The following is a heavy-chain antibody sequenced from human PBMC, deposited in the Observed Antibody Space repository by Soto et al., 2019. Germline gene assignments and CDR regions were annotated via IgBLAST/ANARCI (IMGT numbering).Heavy chain of an antibody. V-gene: IGHV3-21*01. CDR3: ARQFWDYDYYCMDV. D-gene: IGHD7-27*01. J-gene: IGHJ6*02. Sequence: EVQLVESGGGLVKPGGSLTLSCVASGFSFSKYAMNWVRQAPGKGLEWVSSISSSGYYIHYADSVKGRFTVSRDTASNSVFLQMNSLRGEDTAVYFCARQFWDYDYYCMDVWGQGTTVTVSS. CDR1: GFSFSKYA. CDR2: ISSSGYYI.